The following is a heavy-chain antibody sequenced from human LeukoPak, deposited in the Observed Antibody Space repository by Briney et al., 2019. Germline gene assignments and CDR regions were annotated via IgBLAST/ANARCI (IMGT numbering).Heavy chain of an antibody. D-gene: IGHD4-17*01. CDR1: GGTFSSYA. V-gene: IGHV1-69*05. Sequence: SVKVSCKASGGTFSSYAISWVRQAPGQGLEWRGSIIPIFGTANYAQKFQGRVTITTDESTSTAYMELRSRRSEDTAVYYCARSHYGDYTPFDYWGQGTLVTVSS. CDR2: IIPIFGTA. CDR3: ARSHYGDYTPFDY. J-gene: IGHJ4*02.